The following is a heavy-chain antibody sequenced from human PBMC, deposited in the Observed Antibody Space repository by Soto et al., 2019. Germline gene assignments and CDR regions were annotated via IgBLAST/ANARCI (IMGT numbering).Heavy chain of an antibody. V-gene: IGHV4-4*07. D-gene: IGHD1-26*01. CDR1: GDSMTKYY. J-gene: IGHJ4*02. Sequence: SETLSLTCTVSGDSMTKYYWSWIRQSAGKGLEWSGRIYTSGSTYYNPSLKSRVTMSIDTSNKHFSLSLKSVTAADTAVYYCARTVGAAYYFDFWGQGALVTVSS. CDR3: ARTVGAAYYFDF. CDR2: IYTSGST.